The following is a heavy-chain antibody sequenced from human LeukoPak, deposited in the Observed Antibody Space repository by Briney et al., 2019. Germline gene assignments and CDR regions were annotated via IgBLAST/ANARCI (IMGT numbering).Heavy chain of an antibody. CDR3: TTEGLPGSFDY. J-gene: IGHJ4*02. D-gene: IGHD4-11*01. V-gene: IGHV3-15*01. Sequence: GGSLRLSCAASGFTFSNAWMSWVRQAPGKGLEWVGRIKNKADAGTAEYAAPVKGGFTISRDDSKNTVYLQMNSLETEDTAMYYCTTEGLPGSFDYWGQGTLVTVSS. CDR1: GFTFSNAW. CDR2: IKNKADAGTA.